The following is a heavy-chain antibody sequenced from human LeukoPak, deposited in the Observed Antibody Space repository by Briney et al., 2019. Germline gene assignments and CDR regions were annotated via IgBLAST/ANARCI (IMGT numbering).Heavy chain of an antibody. CDR3: ARVEQQLVMGGWFDP. CDR2: IYYSGST. Sequence: PSETMSLTCTVSGGSISSYYWSWIRQPPGKGLEWIGSIYYSGSTNYNPSLKSRVTISVDTSKNQFSLKLSSVTAADTAVYYCARVEQQLVMGGWFDPWGQGTLVTVSS. J-gene: IGHJ5*02. V-gene: IGHV4-59*01. D-gene: IGHD6-13*01. CDR1: GGSISSYY.